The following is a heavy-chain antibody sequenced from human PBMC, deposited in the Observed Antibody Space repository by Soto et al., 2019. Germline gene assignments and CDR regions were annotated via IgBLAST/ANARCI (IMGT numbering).Heavy chain of an antibody. CDR2: INAGNGNT. J-gene: IGHJ6*02. D-gene: IGHD6-19*01. CDR3: ARERKSGYSSDSNYGMDV. CDR1: GYTFTSYA. V-gene: IGHV1-3*01. Sequence: GASVKVSCKASGYTFTSYAMHWVRQAPGQRLEWMGWINAGNGNTKYSQKFQGRVTITRDTSASTAYMELSSLRSEDTAVYYCARERKSGYSSDSNYGMDVWGQGTTVTVSS.